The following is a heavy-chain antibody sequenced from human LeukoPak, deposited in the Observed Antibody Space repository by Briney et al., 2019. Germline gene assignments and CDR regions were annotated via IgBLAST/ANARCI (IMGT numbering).Heavy chain of an antibody. CDR2: IDPSDSYT. D-gene: IGHD4-17*01. CDR3: ARDDYGDSQFDY. CDR1: GYSFTSYW. V-gene: IGHV5-10-1*01. Sequence: GESLKISCKGSGYSFTSYWISWVRQMPGKGLEWMGRIDPSDSYTNYSPSFQGHVTISADKSISTAYLQWSSLKASDTAVYYCARDDYGDSQFDYWGQGTLVTVSS. J-gene: IGHJ4*02.